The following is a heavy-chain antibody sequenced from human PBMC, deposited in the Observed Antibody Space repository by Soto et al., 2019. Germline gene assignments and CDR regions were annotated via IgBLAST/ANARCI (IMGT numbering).Heavy chain of an antibody. D-gene: IGHD6-13*01. Sequence: SVKVSCKASGGTFSSYAISWVRQAPGQGLEWMGGIIPIFGTANYAQKFQGRVTITADESTSTAYMELSSLRSEDTAVYYCARDARTISSSWDNFDYWGQGTLVTVSS. J-gene: IGHJ4*02. CDR1: GGTFSSYA. CDR2: IIPIFGTA. CDR3: ARDARTISSSWDNFDY. V-gene: IGHV1-69*13.